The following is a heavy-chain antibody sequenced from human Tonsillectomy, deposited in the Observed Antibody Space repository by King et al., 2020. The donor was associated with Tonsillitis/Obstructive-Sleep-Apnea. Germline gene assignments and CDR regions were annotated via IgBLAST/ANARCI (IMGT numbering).Heavy chain of an antibody. D-gene: IGHD3-16*01. CDR1: GFTFSTYA. V-gene: IGHV3-30*04. CDR2: ISYDGSNK. Sequence: VQLVESGGGVVQPGRSLRLSCAASGFTFSTYAMHWVRQAPGKGLEWVAVISYDGSNKYYADSVKGRFTISRDNSKNTLYLQMNSLRTEDTAVYYCARGRALYITCHNYYFDYWGQGTLVTVSS. J-gene: IGHJ4*02. CDR3: ARGRALYITCHNYYFDY.